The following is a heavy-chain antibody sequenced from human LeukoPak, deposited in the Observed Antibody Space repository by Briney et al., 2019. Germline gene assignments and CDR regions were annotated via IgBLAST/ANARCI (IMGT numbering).Heavy chain of an antibody. Sequence: SETLSLTCTVSGGSISSHYCSWIRQPAGKGLEWIGYIYYSGTTNYNPSLTSRVTISVDTSKNQFSLKLSSVTAADTAVYYCVKESYSRYFDYWGQGTLVTVSS. CDR2: IYYSGTT. CDR1: GGSISSHY. V-gene: IGHV4-59*11. D-gene: IGHD4-11*01. J-gene: IGHJ4*02. CDR3: VKESYSRYFDY.